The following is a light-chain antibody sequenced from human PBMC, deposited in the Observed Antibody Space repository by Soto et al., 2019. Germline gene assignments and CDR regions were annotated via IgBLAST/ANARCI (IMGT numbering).Light chain of an antibody. CDR1: QSVINY. Sequence: EIVMTQSPATLSVSPGERATLSCRASQSVINYLAGYQQKPGQAPRVLIYGTPIRASGVPDRFSGSGSGPDFTLTISRLEPEDFAVYYCHYYGGSPTFGGGTKVDIK. J-gene: IGKJ4*01. V-gene: IGKV3-20*01. CDR2: GTP. CDR3: HYYGGSPT.